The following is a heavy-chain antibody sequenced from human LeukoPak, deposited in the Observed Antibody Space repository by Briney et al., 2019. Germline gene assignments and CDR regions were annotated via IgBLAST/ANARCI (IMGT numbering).Heavy chain of an antibody. J-gene: IGHJ2*01. CDR2: IYYSGST. CDR1: GGSISSYY. D-gene: IGHD2-15*01. CDR3: ARDDIDWYFDL. V-gene: IGHV4-59*01. Sequence: SETLSLTCTVSGGSISSYYWSWIRQPPGKGLEWIGYIYYSGSTNYNPSLKSRVTISVDTSKNQFSLKLSSVTAADTAVDYCARDDIDWYFDLWGRGTLVTVSS.